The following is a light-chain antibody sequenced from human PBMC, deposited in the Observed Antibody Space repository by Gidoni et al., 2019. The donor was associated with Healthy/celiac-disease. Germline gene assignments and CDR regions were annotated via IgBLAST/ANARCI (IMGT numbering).Light chain of an antibody. V-gene: IGKV1-39*01. CDR2: AAS. J-gene: IGKJ5*01. Sequence: DIQMTQSPSSLSASVGDRVTITCRASQSISSNLNWYQQKPGKAAKLLIYAASSLQSGVPSRFSGSGAGTDFTLTISSLQPEEFATYYCQQSDSTLITFGQGTRLEMK. CDR1: QSISSN. CDR3: QQSDSTLIT.